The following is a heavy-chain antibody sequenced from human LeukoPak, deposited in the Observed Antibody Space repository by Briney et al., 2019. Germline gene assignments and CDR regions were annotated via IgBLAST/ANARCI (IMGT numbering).Heavy chain of an antibody. Sequence: SGPTLVNPTQTLTLTCTFSGFSLTASGEAVGWVRQPPGKTLEWLALIYWNDGKRYNPSLKSRITITKDSSENQVVFSMTGLDPVDTATYYCVHSATVNTPASLDVWGQGTMVTVSS. V-gene: IGHV2-5*01. CDR3: VHSATVNTPASLDV. J-gene: IGHJ3*01. CDR2: IYWNDGK. CDR1: GFSLTASGEA. D-gene: IGHD2-15*01.